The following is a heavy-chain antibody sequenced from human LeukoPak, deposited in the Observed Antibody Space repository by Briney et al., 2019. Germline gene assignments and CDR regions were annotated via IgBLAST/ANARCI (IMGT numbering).Heavy chain of an antibody. CDR1: GGSISSYY. CDR3: ARVSSAMVTQFDY. V-gene: IGHV4-59*01. CDR2: IYYSGST. D-gene: IGHD5-18*01. J-gene: IGHJ4*02. Sequence: PSETLSLTCTVSGGSISSYYWSWIRPPPGKGLEWIGYIYYSGSTNYNPSLKSRVTISVDTSKNQFSLKLSSVTAADTAVYYCARVSSAMVTQFDYWGQGTLVTVSS.